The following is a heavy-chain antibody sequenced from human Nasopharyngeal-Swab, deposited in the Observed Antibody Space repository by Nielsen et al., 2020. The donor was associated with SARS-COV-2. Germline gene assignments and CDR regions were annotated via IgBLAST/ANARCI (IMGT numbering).Heavy chain of an antibody. Sequence: GESLKISCAASGFTVSSNYMSWVRQAPGKGLEWVSVIYSGGSTYYADSVKGRFTISRDNSKNTLYLQMNSLRAEDTAVYYCTRGGIVGPPELGMDVWGQGTTVTVSS. CDR3: TRGGIVGPPELGMDV. D-gene: IGHD1-26*01. V-gene: IGHV3-53*01. CDR2: IYSGGST. J-gene: IGHJ6*02. CDR1: GFTVSSNY.